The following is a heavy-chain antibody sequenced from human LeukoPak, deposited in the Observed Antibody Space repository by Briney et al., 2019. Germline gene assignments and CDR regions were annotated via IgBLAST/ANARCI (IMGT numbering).Heavy chain of an antibody. J-gene: IGHJ4*02. CDR1: GFTFSSYA. Sequence: GGSLRLTSAASGFTFSSYAMSWVRQAPGKGLEWVSAISGSGGSTYYADSVKGRFTISRDNSKNTLYLQMNSLRAEDTAVYYCAKGLDIVVVPAAIMVWGQGTLVTVSS. CDR2: ISGSGGST. D-gene: IGHD2-2*01. CDR3: AKGLDIVVVPAAIMV. V-gene: IGHV3-23*01.